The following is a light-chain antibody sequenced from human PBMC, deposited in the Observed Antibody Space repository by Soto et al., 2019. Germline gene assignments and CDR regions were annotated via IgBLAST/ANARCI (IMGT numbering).Light chain of an antibody. CDR1: QSVSLNY. J-gene: IGKJ5*01. Sequence: EIVLTQSPGTLSLSPGERATLSCRASQSVSLNYLAWYQQKPGQAPRLLIYGASRRATGIPDRFSGSGSGTDFTLTISRLEPEDFAVYYCQQYGSSSPVTFGQGTRLEIK. CDR2: GAS. V-gene: IGKV3-20*01. CDR3: QQYGSSSPVT.